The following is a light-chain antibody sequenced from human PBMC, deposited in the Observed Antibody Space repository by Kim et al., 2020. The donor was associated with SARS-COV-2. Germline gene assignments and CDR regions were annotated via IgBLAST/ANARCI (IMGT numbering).Light chain of an antibody. CDR3: QQYSSSPVI. J-gene: IGKJ4*01. Sequence: ASGGERVTTTWRASQSNSGRLAWYQQKPGKAPKLLIYDASSWQSGVPSRFSGSGSGTEFTHTISNLQPDDLAAYYCQQYSSSPVIVGGGTKVDIK. CDR1: QSNSGR. V-gene: IGKV1-5*01. CDR2: DAS.